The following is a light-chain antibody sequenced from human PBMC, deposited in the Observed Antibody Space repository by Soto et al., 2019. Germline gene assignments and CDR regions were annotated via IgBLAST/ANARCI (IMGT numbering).Light chain of an antibody. CDR1: QDINKN. CDR3: QQYVTSPFT. J-gene: IGKJ3*01. Sequence: TQSPSSLSASVGDRVTITCQASQDINKNLIWYQHKPGQAPRLLIYGASDRATGIPDRFSGSGSGTDFTLTISRLEPEDFAVYYCQQYVTSPFTFGPGTKVDIK. V-gene: IGKV3-20*01. CDR2: GAS.